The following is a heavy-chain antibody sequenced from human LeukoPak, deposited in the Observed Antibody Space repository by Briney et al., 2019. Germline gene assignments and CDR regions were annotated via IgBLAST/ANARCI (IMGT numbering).Heavy chain of an antibody. CDR1: GYTFTSYD. J-gene: IGHJ6*02. Sequence: ASVKVSCKASGYTFTSYDINWVRQATGQGLEWMGWMNPNSGNTGYAQKFQGRVTMTRNTSISTAYMELSSLRSEDTAVYYCGSIPSKAYYYGMDVWGQGTTVTVSS. CDR2: MNPNSGNT. CDR3: GSIPSKAYYYGMDV. D-gene: IGHD4-11*01. V-gene: IGHV1-8*01.